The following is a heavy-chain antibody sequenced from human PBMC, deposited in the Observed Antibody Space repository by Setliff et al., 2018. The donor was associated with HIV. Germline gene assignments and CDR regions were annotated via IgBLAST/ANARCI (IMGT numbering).Heavy chain of an antibody. Sequence: ASVKVSCKASGYTFTNYYMHWVRQAPGQGLEWMGIINPSGGSTSHAQKVQGRVNMTRDTSTSTVHMEVSSLRSEDTAVYYCAREGSFVPAAPLGNGNRILDFWGQGTLVTVSS. CDR3: AREGSFVPAAPLGNGNRILDF. CDR1: GYTFTNYY. J-gene: IGHJ4*02. D-gene: IGHD2-2*01. V-gene: IGHV1-46*01. CDR2: INPSGGST.